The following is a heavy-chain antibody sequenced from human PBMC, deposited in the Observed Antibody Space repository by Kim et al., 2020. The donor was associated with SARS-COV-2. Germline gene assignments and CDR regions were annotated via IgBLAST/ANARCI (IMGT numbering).Heavy chain of an antibody. Sequence: SETLSLTCTVSGCSISSYYWSWIRQPPGKGLEWIGYIYYSGSTNYNPSLKSRVTISVDTSKNQFSLKLSSVTAADTAVYYCARGPGWFDPWGQGTLGTVS. CDR2: IYYSGST. CDR1: GCSISSYY. J-gene: IGHJ5*02. V-gene: IGHV4-59*01. CDR3: ARGPGWFDP.